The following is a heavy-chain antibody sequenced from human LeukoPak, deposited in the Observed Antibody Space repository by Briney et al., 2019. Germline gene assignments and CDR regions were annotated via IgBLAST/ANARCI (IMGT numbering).Heavy chain of an antibody. D-gene: IGHD4-17*01. J-gene: IGHJ3*02. CDR1: GYTFTSYD. CDR2: MNPNSGNT. CDR3: ARGTTVYAFDI. Sequence: ASVEVSCKAPGYTFTSYDINWVRQATGQGLEWMGWMNPNSGNTGYAQKFQGRVTMTRNTSISTAYMELSSLRSEDTAVYYCARGTTVYAFDIWGQGTMVTVSS. V-gene: IGHV1-8*01.